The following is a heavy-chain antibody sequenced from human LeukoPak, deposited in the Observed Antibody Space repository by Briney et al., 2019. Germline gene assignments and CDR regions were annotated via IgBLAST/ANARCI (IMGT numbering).Heavy chain of an antibody. CDR3: ARGRALRTAIQRGYFDY. CDR2: INHSGST. CDR1: GGSFSGYY. Sequence: PSETLSLTCAVYGGSFSGYYWSWVRQPPGKGLEWIGEINHSGSTNYNPSLKSRVTISVDTSKNQFSLKLSSVTAADTAVYYCARGRALRTAIQRGYFDYWGQGTLVTVSS. J-gene: IGHJ4*02. V-gene: IGHV4-34*01. D-gene: IGHD2-21*02.